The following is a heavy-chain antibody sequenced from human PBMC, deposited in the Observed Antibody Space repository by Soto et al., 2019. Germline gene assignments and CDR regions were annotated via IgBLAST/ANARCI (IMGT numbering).Heavy chain of an antibody. Sequence: QVQLVHSGAGVKKPGSSGKVSCKASGGPFSSYAISWVRQAPGQGLEWMGGIIPIFGTANYAQKFQGRVTITADESTSTAYMELSSLRSEDTAVYYCARDGGDYGTYYGMDVWGQGTTVTVSS. CDR1: GGPFSSYA. CDR3: ARDGGDYGTYYGMDV. V-gene: IGHV1-69*12. CDR2: IIPIFGTA. D-gene: IGHD2-21*02. J-gene: IGHJ6*02.